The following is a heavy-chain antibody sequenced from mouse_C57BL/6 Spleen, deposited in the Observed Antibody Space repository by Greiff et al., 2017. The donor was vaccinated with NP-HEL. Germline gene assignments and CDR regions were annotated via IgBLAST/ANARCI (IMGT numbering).Heavy chain of an antibody. J-gene: IGHJ3*01. D-gene: IGHD2-1*01. CDR2: IYPRSGNT. Sequence: QVQLQQSGAELARPGASVKLSCKASGYTFTSYGISWVKQRTGQGLEWIGEIYPRSGNTYYNEKFKGKATLTADKSSSTAYMELRSLTSEDSAVYFCARPNYDWFAYWGQGTLVTVSA. CDR1: GYTFTSYG. V-gene: IGHV1-81*01. CDR3: ARPNYDWFAY.